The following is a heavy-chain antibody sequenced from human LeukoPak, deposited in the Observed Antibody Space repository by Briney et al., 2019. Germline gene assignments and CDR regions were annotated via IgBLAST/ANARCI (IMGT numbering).Heavy chain of an antibody. Sequence: GGSLRLSCAASGFTFSSYSMNWVRQAPGKGLEWVAVISYDGRNKYYADSVKGRFTISRDDAKNTLYLQMNSLRAEDTAVYYCAKERDDYGDYGYGMDVWGQGTTVTVSS. D-gene: IGHD4-17*01. V-gene: IGHV3-30*18. CDR1: GFTFSSYS. CDR3: AKERDDYGDYGYGMDV. CDR2: ISYDGRNK. J-gene: IGHJ6*02.